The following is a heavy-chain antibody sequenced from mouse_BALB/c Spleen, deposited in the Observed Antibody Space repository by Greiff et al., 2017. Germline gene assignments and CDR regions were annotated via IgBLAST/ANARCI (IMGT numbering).Heavy chain of an antibody. CDR1: GYSFTSYY. V-gene: IGHV1S135*01. CDR3: ARGSTIITPAYSLDY. J-gene: IGHJ2*01. D-gene: IGHD2-4*01. CDR2: IDPFNGGT. Sequence: VQLQQSGPELMKPGASVKISCKASGYSFTSYYMHWVKQSHGKSLEWIGYIDPFNGGTSYNQKFKGKATLTVDKSSSTAYMHLSSLTSEDSAVYYCARGSTIITPAYSLDYGGQGTTLTVPS.